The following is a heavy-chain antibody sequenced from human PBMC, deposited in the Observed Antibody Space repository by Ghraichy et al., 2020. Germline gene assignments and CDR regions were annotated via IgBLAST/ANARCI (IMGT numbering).Heavy chain of an antibody. Sequence: ERMGWISAYNGNTNYAQKLQGRVTMTTDTSTSTAYMELRSLRSDDTAVYYCARSQDGPPFDYWGQGTLVTGS. J-gene: IGHJ4*02. CDR2: ISAYNGNT. CDR3: ARSQDGPPFDY. V-gene: IGHV1-18*01.